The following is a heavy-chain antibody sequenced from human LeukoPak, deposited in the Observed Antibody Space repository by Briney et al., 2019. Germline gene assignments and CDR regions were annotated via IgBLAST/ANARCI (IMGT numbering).Heavy chain of an antibody. D-gene: IGHD3-10*01. CDR3: ARGGFGPSDALDI. V-gene: IGHV3-53*01. J-gene: IGHJ3*02. CDR1: GFSVSIKY. Sequence: GGSLRLSCAASGFSVSIKYMSWVRQAPGKGLEWVSILYSSGTTYYANSVKGRFTISRDNSENKLFLQMNSLRAEDTAVYYCARGGFGPSDALDIWGQGTMVTVSS. CDR2: LYSSGTT.